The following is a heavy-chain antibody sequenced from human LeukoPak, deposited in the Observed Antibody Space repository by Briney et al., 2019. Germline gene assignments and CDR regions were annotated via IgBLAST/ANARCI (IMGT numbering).Heavy chain of an antibody. D-gene: IGHD3-22*01. Sequence: ASVKVSRKTSGYTFSGYHLHWVRQAPGQGLEWMGWIDPDSGATNYAQKFQGRVTMTRDTSISTAYMELSSLRTDDTAVYYCSRVAMYYFNSGDYRSLYHYMDVWGEGTTVTVSS. CDR1: GYTFSGYH. CDR2: IDPDSGAT. CDR3: SRVAMYYFNSGDYRSLYHYMDV. J-gene: IGHJ6*03. V-gene: IGHV1-2*02.